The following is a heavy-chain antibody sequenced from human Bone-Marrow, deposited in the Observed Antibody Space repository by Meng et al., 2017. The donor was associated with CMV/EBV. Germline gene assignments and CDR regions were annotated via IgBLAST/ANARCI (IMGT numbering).Heavy chain of an antibody. CDR2: IDPSDSDT. CDR1: GYSFSSYW. J-gene: IGHJ4*02. V-gene: IGHV5-51*01. Sequence: GESLKISCKGSGYSFSSYWIGWVRQMPGKGLEWMGIIDPSDSDTRYSPSLQGQVTISADKSISTAYLQWSSLKASDTAMYYCARSPSGYSSGQEENWGQGTLVTVSS. D-gene: IGHD6-19*01. CDR3: ARSPSGYSSGQEEN.